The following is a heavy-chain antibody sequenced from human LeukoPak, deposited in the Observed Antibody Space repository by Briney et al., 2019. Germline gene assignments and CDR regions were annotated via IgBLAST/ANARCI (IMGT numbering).Heavy chain of an antibody. D-gene: IGHD3-10*01. J-gene: IGHJ4*02. Sequence: VASVKVSFKASGYTFTSYAMHWVRQAPGQRLEWMGWINAGNGNTKYSQKFQGRVTITRDTSASTAYMELSSLRSEDTAVYYCARGPLWFGELYFDYWGQGTLVTVSS. V-gene: IGHV1-3*01. CDR2: INAGNGNT. CDR1: GYTFTSYA. CDR3: ARGPLWFGELYFDY.